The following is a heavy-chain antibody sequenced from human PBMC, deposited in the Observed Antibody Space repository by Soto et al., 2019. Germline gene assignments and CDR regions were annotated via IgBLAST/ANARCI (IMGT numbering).Heavy chain of an antibody. J-gene: IGHJ4*02. CDR1: GYTFTSYG. V-gene: IGHV1-18*01. Sequence: QVHLVQSGAEVKKPGASVKVSCKASGYTFTSYGITWVRQAPGQGLEWMGWISAHNGNTDYAQKLQGRVIVTRDTATSTAYMELRSLRSDDAAVYYCARGRYGDYWGQGALVTVSS. CDR3: ARGRYGDY. CDR2: ISAHNGNT. D-gene: IGHD1-1*01.